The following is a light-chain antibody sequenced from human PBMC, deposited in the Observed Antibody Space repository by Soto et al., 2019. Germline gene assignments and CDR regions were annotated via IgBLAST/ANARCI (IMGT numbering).Light chain of an antibody. Sequence: DIVMTQSPDSLAVSLGERATFNCKSSQSVLYSPNNKNYLAWYQQKPGQPPKLLIYWASTRESGVPDRFSGSGCGTDFTLTISSLQAEDVAVYYGQQYYSTPWTFGQGTKVEI. CDR2: WAS. J-gene: IGKJ1*01. CDR3: QQYYSTPWT. CDR1: QSVLYSPNNKNY. V-gene: IGKV4-1*01.